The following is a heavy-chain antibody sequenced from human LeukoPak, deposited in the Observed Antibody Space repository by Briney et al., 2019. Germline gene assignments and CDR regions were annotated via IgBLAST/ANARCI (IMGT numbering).Heavy chain of an antibody. D-gene: IGHD3-10*01. CDR3: ANLSFGELFRADY. CDR1: GFTFSSYG. CDR2: IRSVGSNK. Sequence: GGSLRVSCEASGFTFSSYGMHWVRQAPGKGLEWVAFIRSVGSNKYYADTVKGRFTMSRDNSKNTLYLQMNSLRAEDTAVYYCANLSFGELFRADYWGQGTLVTVSS. J-gene: IGHJ4*02. V-gene: IGHV3-30*02.